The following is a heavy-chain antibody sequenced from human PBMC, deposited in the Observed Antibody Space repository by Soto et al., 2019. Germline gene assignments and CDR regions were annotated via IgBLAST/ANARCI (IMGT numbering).Heavy chain of an antibody. Sequence: GESLKISCQGSGHSFSTYWIAWVRQVPGKGLEWMGIISPGDSDTKYSQSFQGQVTISADKSISTAYLQWNSLKASDTAMYYCARHATYYDILSGYYFDYWGQGTLVTVSS. V-gene: IGHV5-51*01. CDR2: ISPGDSDT. J-gene: IGHJ4*02. D-gene: IGHD3-9*01. CDR1: GHSFSTYW. CDR3: ARHATYYDILSGYYFDY.